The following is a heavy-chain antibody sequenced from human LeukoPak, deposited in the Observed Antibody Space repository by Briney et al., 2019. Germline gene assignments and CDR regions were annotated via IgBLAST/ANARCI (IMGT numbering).Heavy chain of an antibody. CDR3: ARVTGGFYSHFDY. D-gene: IGHD3-22*01. CDR2: ISSSRSFI. CDR1: GFIFSTYS. V-gene: IGHV3-21*01. Sequence: PGGSLRLSCAASGFIFSTYSMNWVRQAPGRGLEWVSSISSSRSFIYYADSVQGRFTISRENAKNSLYLQMNSLRAEDTAVYYCARVTGGFYSHFDYWGQGTLVTVSS. J-gene: IGHJ4*02.